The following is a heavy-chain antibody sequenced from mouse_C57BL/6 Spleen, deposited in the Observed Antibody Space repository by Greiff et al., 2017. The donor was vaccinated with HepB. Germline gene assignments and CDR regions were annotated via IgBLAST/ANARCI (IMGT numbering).Heavy chain of an antibody. J-gene: IGHJ2*01. CDR2: ISSGGSYT. D-gene: IGHD3-2*02. CDR3: ARHTKAQSYFDY. CDR1: GFTFSSYG. Sequence: EVKLMESGGDLVKPGGSLKLSCAASGFTFSSYGMSWVRQTPDKRLEWVATISSGGSYTYYPDSVKGRFTISRDNAKNTMYLQMSSLKSEDTAMYYCARHTKAQSYFDYWGQGTTLTVSS. V-gene: IGHV5-6*01.